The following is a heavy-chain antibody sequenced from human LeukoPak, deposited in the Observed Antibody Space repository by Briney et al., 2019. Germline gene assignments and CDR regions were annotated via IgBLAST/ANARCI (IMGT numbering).Heavy chain of an antibody. Sequence: GGSLRLSCAASGFTFSSYWMSWVRQAPGKGLEWVANIKQDGSEKYYVDSVKGRFTISRDNAKNSLYLQTNSLRAEDTAVFYCARPTGGSTTFDYWGQGTLVTVSS. D-gene: IGHD1-1*01. J-gene: IGHJ4*02. CDR2: IKQDGSEK. V-gene: IGHV3-7*04. CDR3: ARPTGGSTTFDY. CDR1: GFTFSSYW.